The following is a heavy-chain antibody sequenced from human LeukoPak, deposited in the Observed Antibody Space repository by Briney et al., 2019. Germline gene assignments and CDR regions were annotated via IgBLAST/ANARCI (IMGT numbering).Heavy chain of an antibody. CDR2: INSDGSST. D-gene: IGHD3-22*01. CDR3: ARDGGDSSGLFDY. J-gene: IGHJ4*02. V-gene: IGHV3-74*01. Sequence: GGSLRLSCAASGFTLSRYWMHWVRQAPGKGLVWVSRINSDGSSTSYADSVKGRFTISRDNAKNTLYLQMNSLRAEDTAVYYCARDGGDSSGLFDYWGQGTLVTVSS. CDR1: GFTLSRYW.